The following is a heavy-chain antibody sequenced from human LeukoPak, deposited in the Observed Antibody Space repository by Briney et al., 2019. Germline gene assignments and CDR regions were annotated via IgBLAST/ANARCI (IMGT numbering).Heavy chain of an antibody. CDR2: IKQDGGEK. D-gene: IGHD3-10*01. CDR3: AKAAYAGFGAVYYYYYMDV. Sequence: GGSLRLSCAASGFTFSSYWMSWVRQAPGKGLEWVANIKQDGGEKYYVDSVKGRFTISRDNAKNSLYLQMNSLRADDTAVYYCAKAAYAGFGAVYYYYYMDVWGKGTTVTISS. CDR1: GFTFSSYW. J-gene: IGHJ6*03. V-gene: IGHV3-7*01.